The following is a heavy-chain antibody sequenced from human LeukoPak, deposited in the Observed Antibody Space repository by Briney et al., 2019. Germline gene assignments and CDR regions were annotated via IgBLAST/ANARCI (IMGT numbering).Heavy chain of an antibody. Sequence: SETLSLTCSVSGDSISSYYWNWIRQPAGKGLEWIGHIYTSGSTNYNPSLKSRVNMSLDTSKNQFSLELSSVTAADTAVYYCASGGTIWNNWFDPWGQGTLVTVSS. CDR1: GDSISSYY. J-gene: IGHJ5*02. V-gene: IGHV4-4*07. CDR2: IYTSGST. CDR3: ASGGTIWNNWFDP. D-gene: IGHD2-2*01.